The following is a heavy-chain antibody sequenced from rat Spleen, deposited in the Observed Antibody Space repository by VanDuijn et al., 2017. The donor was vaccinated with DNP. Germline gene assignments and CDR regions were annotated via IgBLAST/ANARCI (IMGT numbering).Heavy chain of an antibody. V-gene: IGHV5-7*01. CDR1: GFTFSDYY. CDR3: TRCSTRAARLFDN. Sequence: EVQLVESGGDLVQPGRSLKLSCAASGFTFSDYYMAWVRQAPKKGLEWVATIIYDGSRTYYRDSVKGRFTISRDNTENILYLQMDSLRSEDTATYYCTRCSTRAARLFDNWGQGTLVTVSS. J-gene: IGHJ3*01. CDR2: IIYDGSRT. D-gene: IGHD4-1*01.